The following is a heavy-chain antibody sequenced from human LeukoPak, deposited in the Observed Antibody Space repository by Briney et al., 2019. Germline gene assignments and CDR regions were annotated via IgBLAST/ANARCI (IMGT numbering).Heavy chain of an antibody. CDR3: ARPDYSSSWYHPRYYFDY. V-gene: IGHV4-34*01. CDR2: INHSGST. D-gene: IGHD6-13*01. J-gene: IGHJ4*02. CDR1: GGSFSGYY. Sequence: SETLSLTCAVYGGSFSGYYWSWIRQPPGKGLEWIGEINHSGSTNYNPSLKSRVTISVDTSKNQFSLKLSSVTAADTAVYYCARPDYSSSWYHPRYYFDYWGQGTLVTVSS.